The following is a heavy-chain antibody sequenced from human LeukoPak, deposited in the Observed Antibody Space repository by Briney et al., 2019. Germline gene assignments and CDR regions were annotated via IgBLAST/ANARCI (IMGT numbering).Heavy chain of an antibody. V-gene: IGHV3-30*18. D-gene: IGHD4-17*01. CDR1: GFTFSSYV. CDR2: ISYDGSNK. Sequence: GGSLRLSCAASGFTFSSYVMHWVRQAPGKGLEWVAFISYDGSNKYYADSVKGRCTISRDNSKNTVYLQMNSLRAEDTAVYYCAKDMDHDYDDYGFDYWGQGTPVTVSS. CDR3: AKDMDHDYDDYGFDY. J-gene: IGHJ4*02.